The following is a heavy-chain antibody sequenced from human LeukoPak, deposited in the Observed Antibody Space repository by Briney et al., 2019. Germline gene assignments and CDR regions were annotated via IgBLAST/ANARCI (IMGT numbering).Heavy chain of an antibody. Sequence: PSETLSLTCGVSGRSISNTNRWTWVRQPPGKGLEWIGEVDLLGRTNYNPSLKSRVAISVDKSENHISLWLTSVTVADTAVYYCAREGGAYRHLDYSGQGTLVTVSS. CDR3: AREGGAYRHLDY. CDR2: VDLLGRT. V-gene: IGHV4-4*02. D-gene: IGHD3-16*01. CDR1: GRSISNTNR. J-gene: IGHJ4*02.